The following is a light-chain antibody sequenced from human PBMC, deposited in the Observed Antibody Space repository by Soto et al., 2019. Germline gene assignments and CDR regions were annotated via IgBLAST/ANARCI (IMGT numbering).Light chain of an antibody. Sequence: DIQMTQSPSTLSASVGDRVSITCRASQSISRQLAWYQQKPGKAPNLLIYQASNLETGVPSRFTGSGSGTEFTLTISSPQPDCLATYYRLQYQCYWTFGQGAKVEVK. CDR3: LQYQCYWT. CDR1: QSISRQ. V-gene: IGKV1-5*03. J-gene: IGKJ1*01. CDR2: QAS.